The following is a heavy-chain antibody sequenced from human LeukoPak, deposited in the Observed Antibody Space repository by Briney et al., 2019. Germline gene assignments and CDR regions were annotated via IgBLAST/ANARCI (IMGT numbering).Heavy chain of an antibody. D-gene: IGHD6-19*01. J-gene: IGHJ6*03. Sequence: ASVKVSCKASGYTFTSYGISWVRQAPGQGLEWMGWISAYNGNTNYAQKLQGRVTMTTDTSTSTAYMELRSLRSDDTAVYYCARGLAVAGTGDYYYYMDVWGKGTTVTVSS. CDR2: ISAYNGNT. V-gene: IGHV1-18*01. CDR3: ARGLAVAGTGDYYYYMDV. CDR1: GYTFTSYG.